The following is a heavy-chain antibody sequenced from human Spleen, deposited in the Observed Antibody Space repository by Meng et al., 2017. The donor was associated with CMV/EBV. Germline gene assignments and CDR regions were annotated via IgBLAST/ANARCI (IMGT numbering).Heavy chain of an antibody. CDR1: SA. J-gene: IGHJ4*02. CDR3: ARDPNHLGYCSRGSCYLGYDY. V-gene: IGHV3-30*04. D-gene: IGHD2-15*01. Sequence: SAMHWVRQAPGKGLEWVAVISYDGGNKYYADSAKGRFTISRDNSKNTLYLQMNTPRAEDTALYYCARDPNHLGYCSRGSCYLGYDYWGQGTLVTVSS. CDR2: ISYDGGNK.